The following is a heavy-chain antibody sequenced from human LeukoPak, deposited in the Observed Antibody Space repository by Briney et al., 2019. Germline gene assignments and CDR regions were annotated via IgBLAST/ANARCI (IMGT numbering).Heavy chain of an antibody. D-gene: IGHD3-22*01. CDR2: INPNSGGT. Sequence: ASVKVSCKASGGTFSSYAISWVRQAPGQGLEWMGWINPNSGGTNYAQKFQGRVTMTRDTSISTAYMELSRLRSDDTAVYYCARGYYDSSVIVGYWGQGPLVTVSS. V-gene: IGHV1-2*02. J-gene: IGHJ4*02. CDR1: GGTFSSYA. CDR3: ARGYYDSSVIVGY.